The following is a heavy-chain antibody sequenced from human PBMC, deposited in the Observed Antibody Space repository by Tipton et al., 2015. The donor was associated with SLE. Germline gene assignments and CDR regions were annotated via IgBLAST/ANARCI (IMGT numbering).Heavy chain of an antibody. D-gene: IGHD2-8*01. V-gene: IGHV4-39*07. CDR3: ARDREEDIVLAAFDY. CDR2: IYYSGST. CDR1: GGSISSSSYY. J-gene: IGHJ4*02. Sequence: LRLSCTVSGGSISSSSYYWGWIRQPPGKGLEWIGSIYYSGSTYYNPSLKSRVTISVDTSKNQFSLKLSSVTAADTAVYYCARDREEDIVLAAFDYWGQGTLVTVSS.